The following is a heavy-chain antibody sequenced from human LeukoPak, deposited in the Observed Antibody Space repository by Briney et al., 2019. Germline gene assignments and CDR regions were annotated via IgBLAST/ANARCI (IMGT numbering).Heavy chain of an antibody. V-gene: IGHV3-23*01. Sequence: GGSLRLSCAASGFTVRSNYMSWFRQAPGKGLEWVSAISGSGGSTYYADSVKGRFTISRDNSKNTLYLQMNSLRAEDTAVYYCAKATSRAARPPFDYWGQGTLVTVSS. D-gene: IGHD6-6*01. J-gene: IGHJ4*02. CDR1: GFTVRSNY. CDR3: AKATSRAARPPFDY. CDR2: ISGSGGST.